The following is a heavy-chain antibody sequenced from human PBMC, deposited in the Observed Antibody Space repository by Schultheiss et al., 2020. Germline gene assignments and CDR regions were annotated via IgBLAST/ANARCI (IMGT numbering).Heavy chain of an antibody. CDR1: GFTFSSYW. Sequence: GGSLRLSCAASGFTFSSYWMHWVRQAPGKGLVWVSRINSDGSSTSYADSVKGRFTISRDNAKNSLYLQMNSLRAEDTALYYCAKGVQVGAFDYWGQGTLVTVSS. V-gene: IGHV3-74*01. CDR3: AKGVQVGAFDY. J-gene: IGHJ4*02. CDR2: INSDGSST. D-gene: IGHD1-26*01.